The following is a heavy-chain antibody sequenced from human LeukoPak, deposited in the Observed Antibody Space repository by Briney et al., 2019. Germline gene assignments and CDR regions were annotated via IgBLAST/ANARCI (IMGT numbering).Heavy chain of an antibody. V-gene: IGHV3-30*02. D-gene: IGHD3-10*01. J-gene: IGHJ6*03. CDR3: AKDFWFGENYYMDV. CDR1: GFTFSSYG. Sequence: PGGSLRLSCAASGFTFSSYGMHWVHQAPGKGLEWVAFIRYDGSNKYFAESVKGRFTISRDNSKNTLYLQMNSLRAEDTAVYYCAKDFWFGENYYMDVWGKGTTVTVSS. CDR2: IRYDGSNK.